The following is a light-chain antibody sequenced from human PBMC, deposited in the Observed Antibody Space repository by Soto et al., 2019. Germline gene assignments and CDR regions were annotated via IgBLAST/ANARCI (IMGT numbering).Light chain of an antibody. CDR2: DVT. CDR3: SSYTRSNTYV. J-gene: IGLJ1*01. Sequence: QAALTQPASVGGSPGQSSAIYCTGTSTDVGAYNYVSWYQQHPGKAPKLMIYDVTNRPSGVSDRFSGSKSGNTASLTISGLQAEDEGDDYCSSYTRSNTYVFGTGTKVTVL. V-gene: IGLV2-14*03. CDR1: STDVGAYNY.